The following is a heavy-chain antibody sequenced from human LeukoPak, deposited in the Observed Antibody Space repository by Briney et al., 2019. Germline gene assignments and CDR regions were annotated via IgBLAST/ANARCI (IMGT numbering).Heavy chain of an antibody. CDR1: RYTLTSYP. D-gene: IGHD2-2*02. CDR3: ARPKYQLLYCFGY. V-gene: IGHV1-3*01. CDR2: INAGNGNT. J-gene: IGHJ4*02. Sequence: ASVKDSRQASRYTLTSYPMHWVRPAPGQRLEWMGWINAGNGNTKYSQKFQGRVTITRDTSASTAYMELSSLRSEDTAVYYCARPKYQLLYCFGYWGQGTLVTVSS.